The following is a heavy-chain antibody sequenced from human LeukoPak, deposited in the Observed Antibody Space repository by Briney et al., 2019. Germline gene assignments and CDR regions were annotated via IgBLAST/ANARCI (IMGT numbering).Heavy chain of an antibody. Sequence: SGPALVKPTQTLTLTCTFSGFSLSTSGMRVSWIRQPPGKALEWLARIDWDDDKSYSTSLKTRLTISKDTSKNQVVLTMTNMDPVDTATYYCAREDGYNYAFDIWGQGTMVTVSS. J-gene: IGHJ3*02. CDR3: AREDGYNYAFDI. V-gene: IGHV2-70*04. CDR2: IDWDDDK. CDR1: GFSLSTSGMR. D-gene: IGHD5-24*01.